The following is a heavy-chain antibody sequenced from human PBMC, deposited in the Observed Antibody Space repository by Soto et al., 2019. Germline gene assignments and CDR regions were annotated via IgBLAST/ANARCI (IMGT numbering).Heavy chain of an antibody. V-gene: IGHV1-3*05. CDR2: INTGNGNT. CDR1: GYTFTSYT. J-gene: IGHJ5*02. Sequence: QVQLVQSGAEERKPGASVKVSCKASGYTFTSYTLHWVRQAPGPPGQSLEWMGWINTGNGNTKYSQKLQGRITITRDTSASTTYMELSSLRPEDTAVYYCAREGNWFDPWGQGTLVTVSS. CDR3: AREGNWFDP.